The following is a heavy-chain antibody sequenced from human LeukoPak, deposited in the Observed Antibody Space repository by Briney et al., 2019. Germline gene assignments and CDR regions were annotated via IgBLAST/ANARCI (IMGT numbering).Heavy chain of an antibody. CDR2: IYYSGSP. J-gene: IGHJ4*02. D-gene: IGHD6-19*01. CDR3: ARGSSGWNGSYDY. Sequence: SETLSLTCTVSGGSISSYYWSWIRQPPGKGLEWIGYIYYSGSPSYNPSLKSRVTISVDTSKNQFSLKLSSVTAADTAVYYCARGSSGWNGSYDYWGQGTLVTVSS. V-gene: IGHV4-59*01. CDR1: GGSISSYY.